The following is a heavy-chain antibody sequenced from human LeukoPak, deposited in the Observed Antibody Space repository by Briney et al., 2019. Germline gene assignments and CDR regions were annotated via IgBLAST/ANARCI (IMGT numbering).Heavy chain of an antibody. J-gene: IGHJ4*02. D-gene: IGHD3-3*01. CDR3: ARESITIFGVVDY. V-gene: IGHV4-30-4*08. CDR1: GGSISSGDYY. CDR2: IYYSGST. Sequence: PSETLSLTCTVSGGSISSGDYYWSWIRQPPGKGLEWIGYIYYSGSTYYNPSLKSRVTISVDTSKNQFSLKLSSVTAADTAVYYCARESITIFGVVDYWGQGTLVTVSS.